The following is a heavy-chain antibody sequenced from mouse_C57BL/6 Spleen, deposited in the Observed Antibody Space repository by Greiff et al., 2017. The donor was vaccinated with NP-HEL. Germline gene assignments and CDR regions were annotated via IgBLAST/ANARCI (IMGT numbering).Heavy chain of an antibody. Sequence: QVQLQQPGAELVKPGASVKLSCKASGYTFTSYWMHWVKQRPGQGLEWIGMIHPNSGSTNYNEKFKSKATLTVDKSPSTAYMQLSSLTSEDSAVYYCARDSNIRGSAMDYWGQGTSVTVSS. J-gene: IGHJ4*01. CDR1: GYTFTSYW. CDR2: IHPNSGST. V-gene: IGHV1-64*01. D-gene: IGHD2-5*01. CDR3: ARDSNIRGSAMDY.